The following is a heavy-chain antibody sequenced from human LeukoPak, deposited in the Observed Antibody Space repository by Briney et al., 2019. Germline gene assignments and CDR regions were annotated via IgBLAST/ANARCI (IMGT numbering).Heavy chain of an antibody. CDR1: GYTFTSYY. CDR3: ARVKRVAYCGGDCYFD. CDR2: INPSGGST. V-gene: IGHV1-46*01. D-gene: IGHD2-21*02. Sequence: ASVKVSCKASGYTFTSYYMHWVRQAPGQGLEWMGIINPSGGSTSYAQKFQGRVTMTRDMSTSTVYMELSSLRSEDTAVDYCARVKRVAYCGGDCYFDWGQGTLVTVSS. J-gene: IGHJ4*02.